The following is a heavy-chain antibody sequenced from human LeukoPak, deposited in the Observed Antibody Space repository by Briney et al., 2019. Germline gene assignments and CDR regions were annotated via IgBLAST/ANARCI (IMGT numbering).Heavy chain of an antibody. J-gene: IGHJ4*02. V-gene: IGHV4-39*07. CDR3: ARSRAAPRYCSGGSCSFDY. D-gene: IGHD2-15*01. Sequence: SETLSLTCTVSGGSISSSSYYWGWIRQPPGKGLEWIGSIYYSGSTYYNPSLKSRVTISVDTSKNQFSLKLSSVTAADTAVYYCARSRAAPRYCSGGSCSFDYWGQGTLVTVSS. CDR2: IYYSGST. CDR1: GGSISSSSYY.